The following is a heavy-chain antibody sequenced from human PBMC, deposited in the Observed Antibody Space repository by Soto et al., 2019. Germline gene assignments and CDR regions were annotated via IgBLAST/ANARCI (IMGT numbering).Heavy chain of an antibody. CDR3: AKALFSGSYYYYYGMDV. CDR2: ISGSGGST. J-gene: IGHJ6*02. Sequence: PGGSLRLSCAASGFTFSSYAMSWVRQAPGKGLEWVSAISGSGGSTYYADSVKGRFTISRDNSKNTLYLQMNSLRAEDTAVYYCAKALFSGSYYYYYGMDVWGQGTTVTVSS. CDR1: GFTFSSYA. V-gene: IGHV3-23*01. D-gene: IGHD3-10*01.